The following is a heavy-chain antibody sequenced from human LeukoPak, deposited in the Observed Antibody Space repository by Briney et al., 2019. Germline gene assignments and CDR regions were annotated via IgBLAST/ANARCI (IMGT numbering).Heavy chain of an antibody. CDR1: GGTFSSYA. J-gene: IGHJ4*02. D-gene: IGHD7-27*01. CDR3: ARSLTGTFDY. V-gene: IGHV1-69*13. CDR2: IIPIFGTA. Sequence: ASVKVSCKASGGTFSSYAISWVRQAPGQGLEWMGGIIPIFGTANYAQKFQGRVTITADESTSTAYMELSSLRSVDTAVYYCARSLTGTFDYWGQGTLVTVSS.